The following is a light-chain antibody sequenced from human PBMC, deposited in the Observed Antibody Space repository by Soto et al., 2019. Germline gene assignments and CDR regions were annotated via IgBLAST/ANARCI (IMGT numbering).Light chain of an antibody. V-gene: IGKV1-9*01. J-gene: IGKJ5*01. CDR2: GAS. CDR3: QQAISYPIT. Sequence: IPLTQSPSFLSASVGDRVTLTCRASQGINYYLAWYQQKPAQAPNLLIYGASSLQRGVPSRFSGSGSGTEFTLTISSLQPEDFATYYCQQAISYPITFGQGTRLEIK. CDR1: QGINYY.